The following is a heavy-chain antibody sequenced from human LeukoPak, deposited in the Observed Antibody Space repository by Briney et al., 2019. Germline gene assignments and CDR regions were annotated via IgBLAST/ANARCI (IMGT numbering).Heavy chain of an antibody. J-gene: IGHJ6*03. CDR1: GFTFSSYG. CDR3: AKDFIGDGYMDV. V-gene: IGHV3-30*02. Sequence: GGSLRLSCAASGFTFSSYGIHWVRQAPGKGLEWVAFIRYDGNNKYYADSVKGRFTISRDNSKNTLYLQMNSLRAEDTAVYYCAKDFIGDGYMDVWGKGTTVTISS. CDR2: IRYDGNNK. D-gene: IGHD4-17*01.